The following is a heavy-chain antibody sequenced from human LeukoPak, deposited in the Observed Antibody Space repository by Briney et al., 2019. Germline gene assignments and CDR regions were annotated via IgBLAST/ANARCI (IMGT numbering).Heavy chain of an antibody. CDR1: GGTFSSYA. D-gene: IGHD5-24*01. CDR3: AREGRDGYNYGY. J-gene: IGHJ4*02. V-gene: IGHV1-69*13. CDR2: IIPIFGTA. Sequence: SVKVSCKASGGTFSSYAISWVRQAPGQGLEWMGGIIPIFGTANYAQKFQGRVTITADESTGTAYMELSSLRSEDTAVYYRAREGRDGYNYGYWGQGTLVTVSS.